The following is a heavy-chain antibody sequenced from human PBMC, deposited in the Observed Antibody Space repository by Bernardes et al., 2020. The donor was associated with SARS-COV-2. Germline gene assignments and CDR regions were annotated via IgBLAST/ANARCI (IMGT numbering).Heavy chain of an antibody. CDR2: IGTAGDT. V-gene: IGHV3-13*01. CDR3: ARGLTNWGELWYFDL. D-gene: IGHD7-27*01. CDR1: GFTFSSYD. Sequence: GGSLRLSCAASGFTFSSYDMHWVRQATGKGLEWVSAIGTAGDTYYPGSVKGRFTISRENAKNSLYLQMNSLRAGDTAVYYCARGLTNWGELWYFDLWGRGTLVTVSS. J-gene: IGHJ2*01.